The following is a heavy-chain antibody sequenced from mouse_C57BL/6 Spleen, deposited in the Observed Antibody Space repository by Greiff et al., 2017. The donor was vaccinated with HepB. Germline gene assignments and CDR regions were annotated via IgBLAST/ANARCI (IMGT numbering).Heavy chain of an antibody. CDR2: INYDGSST. CDR3: ARGCSDYYGSSPVGAMDY. CDR1: GFTFSDYY. Sequence: EVMLVESEGGLVQPGSSMKLSCTASGFTFSDYYMAWVRQVPEKGLEWVANINYDGSSTYYLDSLKSRFIISRDNAKNILYLQMSSLTSEDTATYYCARGCSDYYGSSPVGAMDYWGQGTSVTVSS. V-gene: IGHV5-16*01. D-gene: IGHD1-1*01. J-gene: IGHJ4*01.